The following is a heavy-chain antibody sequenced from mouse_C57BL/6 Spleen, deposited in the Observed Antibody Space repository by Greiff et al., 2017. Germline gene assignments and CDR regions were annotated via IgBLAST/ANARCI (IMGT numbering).Heavy chain of an antibody. CDR2: ISDGGSYT. CDR1: GFTFSSYA. J-gene: IGHJ3*01. Sequence: EVKLQESGGGLVKPGGSLKLSCAASGFTFSSYAMSWVRQTPEKRLEWVATISDGGSYTYYPDNVKGRFTISRDNAKNNLYLQMSHLKSEDTAMYYCARGGYGRAWFAYWGQGTLVTVSA. D-gene: IGHD1-1*01. V-gene: IGHV5-4*03. CDR3: ARGGYGRAWFAY.